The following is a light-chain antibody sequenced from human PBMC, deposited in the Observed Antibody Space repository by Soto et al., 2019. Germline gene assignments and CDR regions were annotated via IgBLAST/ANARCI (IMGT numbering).Light chain of an antibody. CDR3: QQSYSTPPGT. CDR1: QSISTY. J-gene: IGKJ1*01. V-gene: IGKV1-39*01. CDR2: ATS. Sequence: DIQMTQSPSPLSSSVGDIFTITCRSSQSISTYLIWYQQKPGKAPKLLIYATSSLQSGVPSRFSGSGSGTDFTLTISSLQPEDFATYYCQQSYSTPPGTFGQGTKVDI.